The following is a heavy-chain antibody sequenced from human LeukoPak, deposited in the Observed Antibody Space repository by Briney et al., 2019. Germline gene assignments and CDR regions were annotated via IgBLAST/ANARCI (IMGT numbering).Heavy chain of an antibody. CDR3: ARGTERSRYFDH. J-gene: IGHJ4*02. Sequence: GASVKVSCKASGYTFISSDINWVRQAPGQGLEWMGWMNPNSANTGCVQKFQGRVTLTRNTSISTAYMELSSLRSEDTAVYYCARGTERSRYFDHWGQGTLVTVSA. CDR1: GYTFISSD. D-gene: IGHD6-6*01. V-gene: IGHV1-8*01. CDR2: MNPNSANT.